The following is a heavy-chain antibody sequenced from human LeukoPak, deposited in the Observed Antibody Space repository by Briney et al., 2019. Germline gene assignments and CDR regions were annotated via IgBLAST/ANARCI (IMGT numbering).Heavy chain of an antibody. CDR3: ARDAGYSYGPI. CDR2: INHSGST. CDR1: GGSFSGYY. V-gene: IGHV4-34*01. J-gene: IGHJ3*02. D-gene: IGHD5-18*01. Sequence: SETLSLTCAVYGGSFSGYYWSWIRQPPGKGLEWIGEINHSGSTNYNPSLKSRVTISVDTSKNQFSLKLSSVTAADTAVYYCARDAGYSYGPIWGQGTMVTVSS.